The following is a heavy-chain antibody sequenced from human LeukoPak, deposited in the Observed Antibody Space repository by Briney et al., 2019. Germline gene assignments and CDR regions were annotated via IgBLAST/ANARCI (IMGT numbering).Heavy chain of an antibody. CDR1: GGSFSGYY. CDR3: ARGEDIVVVVAATRKYFDY. J-gene: IGHJ4*02. D-gene: IGHD2-15*01. Sequence: SETLSLTCAVYGGSFSGYYWRLIRQPPGKGLEWIGEINHSGSTNYNPSLKSRVTISVDTSKNQFSLKLSSVTAADTAVYYCARGEDIVVVVAATRKYFDYWGQGTLVTVSS. V-gene: IGHV4-34*01. CDR2: INHSGST.